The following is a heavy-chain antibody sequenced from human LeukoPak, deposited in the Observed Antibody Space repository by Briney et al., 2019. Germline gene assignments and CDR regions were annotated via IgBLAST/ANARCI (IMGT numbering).Heavy chain of an antibody. D-gene: IGHD3/OR15-3a*01. Sequence: ASVKVSCKASGGTFSSYAISWVRQAPGQGREWMGGIIPIFGTANYAQKFQGRVTITADESTSTAYMELSSLRSEDTAVYYCARDAGLGNQGIDYWGQGTLVTVSS. CDR1: GGTFSSYA. J-gene: IGHJ4*02. CDR3: ARDAGLGNQGIDY. V-gene: IGHV1-69*13. CDR2: IIPIFGTA.